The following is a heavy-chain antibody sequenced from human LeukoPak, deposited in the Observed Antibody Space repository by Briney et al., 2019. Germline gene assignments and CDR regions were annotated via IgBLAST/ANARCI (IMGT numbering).Heavy chain of an antibody. J-gene: IGHJ4*02. D-gene: IGHD6-13*01. Sequence: GGSLRLSCAASGFTFSSYDMTWVRQAPGRGLERVSSIRPSGDNTYYGDSVKGRFTISRDNSKNTLYLQMNSLRAEDTAVYYCAKFIFRSSWYLAKNDYWGQGTLVTVSS. CDR1: GFTFSSYD. V-gene: IGHV3-23*01. CDR3: AKFIFRSSWYLAKNDY. CDR2: IRPSGDNT.